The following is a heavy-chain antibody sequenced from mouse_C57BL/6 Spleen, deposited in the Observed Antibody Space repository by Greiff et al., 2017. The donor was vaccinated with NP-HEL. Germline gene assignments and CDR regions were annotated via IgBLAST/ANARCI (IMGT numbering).Heavy chain of an antibody. Sequence: VQLQQSGPELVKPGASVKISCKASGYAFSSSWMNWVKQRPGKGLEWIGRIYPGDGDTNYNGKFKGKATLTADKSSSTAYMQLSSLASEDSAVYFCATPITTVALDYWGQSTTLTVSS. D-gene: IGHD1-1*01. J-gene: IGHJ2*01. CDR3: ATPITTVALDY. CDR2: IYPGDGDT. V-gene: IGHV1-82*01. CDR1: GYAFSSSW.